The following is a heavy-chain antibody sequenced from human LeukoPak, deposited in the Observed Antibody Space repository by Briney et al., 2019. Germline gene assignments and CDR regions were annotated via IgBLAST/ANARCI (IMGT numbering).Heavy chain of an antibody. V-gene: IGHV3-15*01. D-gene: IGHD5-12*01. Sequence: GGSLRLSCAASGFTFSNAWMSWVRQAPGKGLEWVGRIKSKTPGGTTDYAAPVKGRFTISRDDSKNTLYLQMNSLTTKDTAVYYCNTDRLSYDSFDYWGQGTLVTVSS. J-gene: IGHJ4*02. CDR1: GFTFSNAW. CDR3: NTDRLSYDSFDY. CDR2: IKSKTPGGTT.